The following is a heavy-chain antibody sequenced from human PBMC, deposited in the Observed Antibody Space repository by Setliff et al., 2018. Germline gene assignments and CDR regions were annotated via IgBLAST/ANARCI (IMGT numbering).Heavy chain of an antibody. CDR2: IYTGGST. D-gene: IGHD2-15*01. CDR3: ARQSVRGLADNNWFDP. Sequence: SETLSLTCSVSGDSINSGTYYWSWFRQSAGKGLEWIGRIYTGGSTNYNPSLKSRVTISLDTSKNHFSLTLTSVTAADTAIYYCARQSVRGLADNNWFDPWGQGTLVTVSS. J-gene: IGHJ5*02. CDR1: GDSINSGTYY. V-gene: IGHV4-61*02.